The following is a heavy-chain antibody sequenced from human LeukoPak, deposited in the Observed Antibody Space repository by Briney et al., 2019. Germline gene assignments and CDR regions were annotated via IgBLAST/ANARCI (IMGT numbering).Heavy chain of an antibody. CDR1: GFTFSNYT. V-gene: IGHV3-30*01. Sequence: GGSLRLSCAASGFTFSNYTMHWVRQAPGKGLEWVAVTSYDGSNIYYADSVKGRFTISRDNSKNTLYLQMNSLRAGDTAVYYCARDDKGYGDWFDPWGQGTLVTVSS. D-gene: IGHD4-17*01. J-gene: IGHJ5*02. CDR2: TSYDGSNI. CDR3: ARDDKGYGDWFDP.